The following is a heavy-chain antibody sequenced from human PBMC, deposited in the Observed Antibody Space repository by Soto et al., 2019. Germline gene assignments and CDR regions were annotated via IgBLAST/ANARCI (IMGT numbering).Heavy chain of an antibody. CDR2: ISGSGGST. J-gene: IGHJ5*02. D-gene: IGHD2-8*01. Sequence: GGSLRLSCAASGFTFSSYTMSCLRQAPGKGLEWFSAISGSGGSTYYADSVKGRFTISRDNSKNTLYLQMNSLRAEDTAVYYCAKDTFVYGVYSWFDPWGQGTLVTVSS. V-gene: IGHV3-23*01. CDR3: AKDTFVYGVYSWFDP. CDR1: GFTFSSYT.